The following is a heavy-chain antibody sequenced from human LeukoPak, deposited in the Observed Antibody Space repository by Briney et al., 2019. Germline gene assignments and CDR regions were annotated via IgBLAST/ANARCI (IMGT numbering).Heavy chain of an antibody. J-gene: IGHJ4*02. D-gene: IGHD6-13*01. V-gene: IGHV1-2*02. Sequence: ASVKVSCKASGYTFTRHYVHWVRQAPGQGLEWMGWITPDTGVTNSAQRFQGRVTMTRDTSIATVYMELSSLKSDDTAVYYCARDRGASSWYDEFYFDSWGQGTLVTVSP. CDR2: ITPDTGVT. CDR3: ARDRGASSWYDEFYFDS. CDR1: GYTFTRHY.